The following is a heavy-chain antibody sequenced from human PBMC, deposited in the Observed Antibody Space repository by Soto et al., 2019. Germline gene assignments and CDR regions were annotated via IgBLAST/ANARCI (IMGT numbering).Heavy chain of an antibody. CDR3: ARGYCGGGGCYLRRDAIDV. D-gene: IGHD2-15*01. CDR2: NNPSSSHI. J-gene: IGHJ3*01. V-gene: IGHV3-21*01. Sequence: VQLVESGGGLVMPGGSLRLSCAASGFTFSTYHMNWVRQAPGKGLEWVSSNNPSSSHIYYADSVRGRFTISRDNSMNSMDLQMNSLRTEDAAVYYGARGYCGGGGCYLRRDAIDVCGQGTMVTVSS. CDR1: GFTFSTYH.